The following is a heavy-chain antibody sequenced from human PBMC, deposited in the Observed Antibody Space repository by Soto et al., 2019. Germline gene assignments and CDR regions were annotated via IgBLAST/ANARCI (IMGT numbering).Heavy chain of an antibody. CDR1: GFTFSSYA. Sequence: PGGSLRLSCAASGFTFSSYAMYWVRQAPGKGLEWVSVISYDGSNKYYADSVKGRFTISRDNSKNTLYLQMNSLRAEDTAVYYYARDNYETSRYYYYGMDVWGQGTTVTVSS. V-gene: IGHV3-30-3*01. CDR2: ISYDGSNK. D-gene: IGHD4-4*01. J-gene: IGHJ6*02. CDR3: ARDNYETSRYYYYGMDV.